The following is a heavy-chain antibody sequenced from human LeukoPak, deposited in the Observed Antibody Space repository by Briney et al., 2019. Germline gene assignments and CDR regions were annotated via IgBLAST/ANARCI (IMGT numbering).Heavy chain of an antibody. CDR2: IIPIFGTA. D-gene: IGHD5-12*01. CDR3: ARGRYSGYDNYYYYMDV. CDR1: GGTFSSYA. Sequence: GASVKVSCKASGGTFSSYAISWVRQAPGQGLERMGGIIPIFGTANYAQKFQGRVTMTRNTSISTAYMELSSLRSEDTAVYYCARGRYSGYDNYYYYMDVWGKGTTVTISS. V-gene: IGHV1-69*05. J-gene: IGHJ6*03.